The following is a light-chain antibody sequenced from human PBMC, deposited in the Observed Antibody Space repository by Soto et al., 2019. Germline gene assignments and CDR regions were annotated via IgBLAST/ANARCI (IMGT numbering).Light chain of an antibody. CDR1: QSISSNY. CDR3: QQYGSSSPIT. J-gene: IGKJ5*01. V-gene: IGKV3-20*01. Sequence: EIVLTQSPGTVSLSPGDGATLSCRASQSISSNYLAWYQQRPGQAPRLLIYGASSRDTGIPDRFSGGGSGTDFTLTISRLEPEDFAGYYCQQYGSSSPITFGQGTRLEIE. CDR2: GAS.